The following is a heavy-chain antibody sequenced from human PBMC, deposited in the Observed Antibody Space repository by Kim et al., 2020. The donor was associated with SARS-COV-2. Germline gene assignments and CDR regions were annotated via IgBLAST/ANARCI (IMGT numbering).Heavy chain of an antibody. Sequence: GESLKISCKGSGYSFSSYWIGWVRQMPGKGLEWMGIIYVGDSETRYSPSFQGQVTISADKSISTAYLQWSSLKASDTAMYYCARKRGYSSSWYGAFDIWGQGTMVTVSS. CDR3: ARKRGYSSSWYGAFDI. CDR2: IYVGDSET. J-gene: IGHJ3*02. V-gene: IGHV5-51*01. CDR1: GYSFSSYW. D-gene: IGHD6-13*01.